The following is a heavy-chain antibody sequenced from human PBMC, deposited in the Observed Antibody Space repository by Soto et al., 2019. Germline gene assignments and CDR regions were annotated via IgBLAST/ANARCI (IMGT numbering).Heavy chain of an antibody. J-gene: IGHJ4*02. CDR2: IYGSGRGI. CDR3: AKDAVYNDGLWLMDH. CDR1: GLPHSSFA. D-gene: IGHD2-21*01. Sequence: PGGSLRLSCTASGLPHSSFAMMWVRQAPGKGLECVSGIYGSGRGIEYADSVKGRFTISRDNSKNTVYLQMTDLRADDTAVYYCAKDAVYNDGLWLMDHWGQGTQVTFSS. V-gene: IGHV3-23*05.